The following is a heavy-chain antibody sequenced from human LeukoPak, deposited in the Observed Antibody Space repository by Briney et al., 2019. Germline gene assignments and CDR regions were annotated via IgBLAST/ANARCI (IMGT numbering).Heavy chain of an antibody. CDR1: GYTFTGYY. CDR3: ARSYYDFWSGYPQNYFDY. J-gene: IGHJ4*02. D-gene: IGHD3-3*01. Sequence: ASVKVSCKASGYTFTGYYMHWVRQAPGQGLEWMGWINPNSGGTNYAQKFQGRVTMTRDTSISTAYMELSRLRSDDTAVYYCARSYYDFWSGYPQNYFDYWGQGTLVTVSS. V-gene: IGHV1-2*02. CDR2: INPNSGGT.